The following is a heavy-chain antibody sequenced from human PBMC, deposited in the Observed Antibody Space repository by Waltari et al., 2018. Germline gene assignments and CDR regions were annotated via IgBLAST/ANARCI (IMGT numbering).Heavy chain of an antibody. Sequence: QVQLQESGQGRVKPPETRPPTASVPGFSSGGGSTWGCSRQPPGKGLGWIGTIYHSGTTYYNPSLQSRISISMDTSKNQFSLKMYSVTAADTAVYYCALTPWACNGPVCFFQQSYYTLDVWGHGTTVIVSS. CDR1: GFSSGGGST. CDR2: IYHSGTT. CDR3: ALTPWACNGPVCFFQQSYYTLDV. D-gene: IGHD2-8*01. V-gene: IGHV4-38-2*01. J-gene: IGHJ6*02.